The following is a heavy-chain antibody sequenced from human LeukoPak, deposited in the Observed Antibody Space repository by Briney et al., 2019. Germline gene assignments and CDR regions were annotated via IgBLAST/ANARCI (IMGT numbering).Heavy chain of an antibody. Sequence: GGSLRLSCVASGFTFSSSSMNWIRQAPGKGLEWVSYISSSSSTIHYADSVKGRFTISRDNAKNSLYLQMNSLRAEDTAVYYCAKSRHYFDYWGQGTLVTVSS. CDR2: ISSSSSTI. CDR3: AKSRHYFDY. J-gene: IGHJ4*02. CDR1: GFTFSSSS. V-gene: IGHV3-48*01.